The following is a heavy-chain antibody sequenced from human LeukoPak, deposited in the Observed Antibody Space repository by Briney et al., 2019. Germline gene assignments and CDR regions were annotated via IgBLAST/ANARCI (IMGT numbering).Heavy chain of an antibody. V-gene: IGHV4-38-2*02. J-gene: IGHJ4*02. Sequence: PSETLSLTCTVSGYSISSGYYWGWIRQPPGKGLEWIGSIYHSGSTYYNPSLKSRVTISVDTSKNQFSLKLSSVTAADTAVYYCAREGDFWSGYYGDYWGQGTLVTVSS. D-gene: IGHD3-3*01. CDR3: AREGDFWSGYYGDY. CDR1: GYSISSGYY. CDR2: IYHSGST.